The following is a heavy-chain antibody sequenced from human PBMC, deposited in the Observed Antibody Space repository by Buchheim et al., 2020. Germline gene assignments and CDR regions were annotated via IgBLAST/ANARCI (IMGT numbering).Heavy chain of an antibody. CDR2: IKQDGSEK. V-gene: IGHV3-7*01. J-gene: IGHJ4*02. CDR1: GFTFSSYW. CDR3: ARSTVDCSSTSCYFGVFDY. Sequence: EVQLVESGGGLVQPGGSLRLSCAASGFTFSSYWMSWVRQAPGKGLEWVANIKQDGSEKYYVDSVKGRFTISRDYAKNSLYLQMNSLRAEDTAVYYCARSTVDCSSTSCYFGVFDYWGQGTL. D-gene: IGHD2-2*01.